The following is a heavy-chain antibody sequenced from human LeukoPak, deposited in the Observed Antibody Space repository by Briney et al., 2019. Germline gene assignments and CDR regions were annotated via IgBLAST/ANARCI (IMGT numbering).Heavy chain of an antibody. CDR1: GFTFNNYA. D-gene: IGHD2-21*02. J-gene: IGHJ4*02. CDR2: IKQDGSEK. CDR3: ARARVVTKWIDY. Sequence: GGSLRLSCAASGFTFNNYAMSWVRQAPGKGLEWVANIKQDGSEKYYVDSVKGRFTISRDNAKNSLYLQMNSLRAEDTAVYFCARARVVTKWIDYWGQGTLVTVSS. V-gene: IGHV3-7*03.